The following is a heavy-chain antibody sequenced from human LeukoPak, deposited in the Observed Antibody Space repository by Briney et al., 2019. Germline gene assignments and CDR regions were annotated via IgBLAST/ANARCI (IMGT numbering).Heavy chain of an antibody. CDR3: ARDNFDWRPLDC. J-gene: IGHJ4*02. D-gene: IGHD3-9*01. CDR2: IKHDGSEK. V-gene: IGHV3-7*03. CDR1: GFTFSSHW. Sequence: PGGSLRLSCAGSGFTFSSHWMTWVRQTPGKGLEWVASIKHDGSEKNYVDSVKGRFTISRDNARNSLYVEMNNLRGEDTAVYYCARDNFDWRPLDCWGQGTLVTASS.